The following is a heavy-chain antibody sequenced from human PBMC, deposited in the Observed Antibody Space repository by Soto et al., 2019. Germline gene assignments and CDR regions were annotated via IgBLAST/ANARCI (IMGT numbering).Heavy chain of an antibody. CDR2: IERDDDDK. V-gene: IGHV2-70*13. D-gene: IGHD2-15*01. J-gene: IGHJ6*02. CDR1: GFSLTSPGMC. Sequence: GSGPTLVNPTETLTLTCTFSGFSLTSPGMCVSWIRQSPGKALEWLALIERDDDDKYYSTSLKTRLTISKDTRKNPVVLTMANMEPADTATYYCARSVRGPRRMNGMDVWGQGTTVTGSS. CDR3: ARSVRGPRRMNGMDV.